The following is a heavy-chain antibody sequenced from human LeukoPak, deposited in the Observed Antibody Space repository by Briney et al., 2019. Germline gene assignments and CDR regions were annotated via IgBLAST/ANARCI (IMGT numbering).Heavy chain of an antibody. CDR2: IYYSGST. CDR3: ARDRSSSWYLDAFDI. CDR1: GGSISSYY. Sequence: PSETLSLTCTVSGGSISSYYWSWLRQPPGKGLEWIGYIYYSGSTNYNPSLKSRVTISVDTSKNQFSLKLSSVTAADTAVYYCARDRSSSWYLDAFDIWGQGTMVTVSS. J-gene: IGHJ3*02. D-gene: IGHD6-13*01. V-gene: IGHV4-59*01.